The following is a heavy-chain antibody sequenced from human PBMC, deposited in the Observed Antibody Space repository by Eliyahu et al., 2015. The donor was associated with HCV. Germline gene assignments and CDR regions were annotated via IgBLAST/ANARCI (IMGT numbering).Heavy chain of an antibody. CDR1: XYTFTSYA. J-gene: IGHJ6*02. CDR2: MNTNTGNP. D-gene: IGHD2-8*02. CDR3: ACSYCTGGVCFYYYGMDV. Sequence: QVQLVQSGSELKKPGASVXVSCKASXYTFTSYAMNWVRQAPGQGLEWMGWMNTNTGNPTYAQGFTGRFVFSLDTSVSTAYLQISSLKAEDTAVYYCACSYCTGGVCFYYYGMDVWGQGTTVTVSS. V-gene: IGHV7-4-1*02.